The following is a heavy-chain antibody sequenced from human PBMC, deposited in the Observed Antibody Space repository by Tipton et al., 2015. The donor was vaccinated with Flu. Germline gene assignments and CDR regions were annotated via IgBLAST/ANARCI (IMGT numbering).Heavy chain of an antibody. CDR1: GFTFSSYW. J-gene: IGHJ6*02. CDR3: ARVPYCSSTSCYHYCSYGMDV. Sequence: SLRLSCAASGFTFSSYWMHWVRQAPGKGLVWVSRINSDGSSTSYADSVKGRFTISRDNAKNTLYLQMNSLRAEDTAVYYCARVPYCSSTSCYHYCSYGMDVWGQGTTVTVSS. V-gene: IGHV3-74*01. CDR2: INSDGSST. D-gene: IGHD2-2*01.